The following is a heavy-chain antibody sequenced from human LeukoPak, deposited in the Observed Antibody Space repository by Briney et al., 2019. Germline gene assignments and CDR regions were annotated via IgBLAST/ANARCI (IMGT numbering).Heavy chain of an antibody. Sequence: GESLKISCKGSGYSFTSYWISWVRQMPGKGLEWMGNIDPSDSYPNYSPSFQGHVTISSDKSISTAYLQWSSLKASDTAMYYCARHLPSTYYYDSSSYLPHDYWGQGTLVTVSS. CDR2: IDPSDSYP. D-gene: IGHD3-22*01. CDR1: GYSFTSYW. J-gene: IGHJ4*02. CDR3: ARHLPSTYYYDSSSYLPHDY. V-gene: IGHV5-10-1*01.